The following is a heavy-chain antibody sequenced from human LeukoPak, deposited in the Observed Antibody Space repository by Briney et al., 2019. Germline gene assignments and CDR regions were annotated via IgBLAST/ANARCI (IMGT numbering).Heavy chain of an antibody. V-gene: IGHV4-31*03. J-gene: IGHJ5*02. CDR2: IYYSGST. CDR1: GGSISSGGYY. CDR3: ARDGAAAGVLGFDP. Sequence: KSSETLSLTCTVSGGSISSGGYYWSWIRQHPGKGLEWIGYIYYSGSTYYNPSLKSRVTISVDTSKNQFSLKLSSVTAADTAVYYCARDGAAAGVLGFDPRGQGTPVTVSS. D-gene: IGHD6-13*01.